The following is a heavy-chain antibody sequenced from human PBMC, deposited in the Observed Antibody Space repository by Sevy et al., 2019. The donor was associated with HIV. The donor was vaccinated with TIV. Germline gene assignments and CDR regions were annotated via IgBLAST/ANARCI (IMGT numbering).Heavy chain of an antibody. Sequence: GGSLRLSCVVSGYSFSSYAISWVRQAPGKGLEWVSTINGRGGSTYYADSVKGRLTISRENSKNTLFLQMINLRVDDTAIYYCARPRPRIADAASAFQDNRGPGTLVTVSS. V-gene: IGHV3-23*01. CDR2: INGRGGST. J-gene: IGHJ4*02. CDR1: GYSFSSYA. D-gene: IGHD6-13*01. CDR3: ARPRPRIADAASAFQDN.